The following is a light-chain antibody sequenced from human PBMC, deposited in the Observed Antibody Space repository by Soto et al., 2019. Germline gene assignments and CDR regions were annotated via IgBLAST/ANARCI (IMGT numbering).Light chain of an antibody. CDR3: QQRSNWLFT. CDR1: QSVSSY. V-gene: IGKV3-11*01. Sequence: EIVLTQSPATLSLSPGERATLSCRASQSVSSYLAWYQQKPGQAPRLLIYDASNRATGIPARFSGSGSGTDFPLTISSLEPEDCAVYYCQQRSNWLFTFGPGTKVDIK. J-gene: IGKJ3*01. CDR2: DAS.